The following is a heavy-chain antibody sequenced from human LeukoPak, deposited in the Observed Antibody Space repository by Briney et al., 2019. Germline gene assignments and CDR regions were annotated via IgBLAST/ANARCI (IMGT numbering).Heavy chain of an antibody. D-gene: IGHD1-1*01. CDR3: ARVNINNWHSCDY. V-gene: IGHV4-4*02. Sequence: SETLSLTCAVSGGSISSNNWWGWVRQPPGKGMEWIGEIYHSGSPNYNPSLKSRVTISVDKSRNHFSLNLSSVTAADTAVYYCARVNINNWHSCDYWGQGTLVTVSS. J-gene: IGHJ4*02. CDR2: IYHSGSP. CDR1: GGSISSNNW.